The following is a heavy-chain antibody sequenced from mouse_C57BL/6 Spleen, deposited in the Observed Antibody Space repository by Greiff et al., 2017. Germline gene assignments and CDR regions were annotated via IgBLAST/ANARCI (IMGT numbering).Heavy chain of an antibody. V-gene: IGHV5-6*02. J-gene: IGHJ4*01. Sequence: DVKLVESGGDLVKPGGSLKISCAASGFTFSSYGMSWVRQTPDKRLEWVAIISSGGSYTYYPDSVKGRVTISRDNAKNTLYLQRSSLKSEDTAMYYCARRDDAMDYWGHGTSVTVSS. CDR2: ISSGGSYT. CDR3: ARRDDAMDY. CDR1: GFTFSSYG.